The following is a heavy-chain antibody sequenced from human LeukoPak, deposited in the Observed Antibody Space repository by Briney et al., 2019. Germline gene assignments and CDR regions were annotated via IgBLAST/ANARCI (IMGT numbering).Heavy chain of an antibody. D-gene: IGHD3-10*01. CDR3: ARDWGFGELLGTYYYYYYMDV. V-gene: IGHV1-69*04. Sequence: ASVKVSCKASGGTFSSYAISWVRQAPGQGLEWMGRIIPILGIANYAQKFQGRVTITADKSTSTAYMELNSLRAEDTAVYYCARDWGFGELLGTYYYYYYMDVWGKGTTVTVSS. CDR1: GGTFSSYA. CDR2: IIPILGIA. J-gene: IGHJ6*03.